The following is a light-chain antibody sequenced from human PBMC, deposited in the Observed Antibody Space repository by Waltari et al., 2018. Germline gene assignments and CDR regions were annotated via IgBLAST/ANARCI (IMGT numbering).Light chain of an antibody. CDR2: EVS. V-gene: IGLV2-14*01. Sequence: QSALTQPASVSGSPGQSITISCTGTSSDVGGYNYVSWYQQNPGKAPKLMIYEVSKRPSGVSNRFSGSKSGNTASLTISGLQAEDEADYYCSSYTSSSTFVVFGGGTKLTVL. J-gene: IGLJ2*01. CDR1: SSDVGGYNY. CDR3: SSYTSSSTFVV.